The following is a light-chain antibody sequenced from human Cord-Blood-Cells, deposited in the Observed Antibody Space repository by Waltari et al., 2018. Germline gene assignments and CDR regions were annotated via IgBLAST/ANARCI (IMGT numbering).Light chain of an antibody. CDR1: QSVSSN. CDR2: GAS. V-gene: IGKV3-15*01. J-gene: IGKJ2*03. Sequence: EIVMPQSPATLSVSPGERATLSCRASQSVSSNLAWYQQKPGQAPSLLIYGASTRATGIPARFSCSGSGTEFTLTISSLQSEDFAVYYCQQYNNWPPYSFGQGTKLE. CDR3: QQYNNWPPYS.